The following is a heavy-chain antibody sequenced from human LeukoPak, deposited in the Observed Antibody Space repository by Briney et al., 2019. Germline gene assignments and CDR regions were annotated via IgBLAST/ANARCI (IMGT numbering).Heavy chain of an antibody. V-gene: IGHV3-66*01. CDR3: ARDSLNSFEI. Sequence: GGPLRLSCAPSGFTVSSNYMNWVRQAPGKGLEWVSVIYAGVSTYYADSVKGRFTISRDDAKNSLYLQMNSLRGEDTAVYYCARDSLNSFEIWGQGTMVTVSS. CDR1: GFTVSSNY. J-gene: IGHJ3*02. CDR2: IYAGVST.